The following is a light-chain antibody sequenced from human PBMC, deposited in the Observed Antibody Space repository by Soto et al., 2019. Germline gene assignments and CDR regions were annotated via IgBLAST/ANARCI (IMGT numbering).Light chain of an antibody. V-gene: IGLV2-14*01. J-gene: IGLJ1*01. CDR2: DVS. CDR1: SRDVGGYNY. Sequence: QSLLTQPASLSGAPWQSITLSRTGTSRDVGGYNYVCWYQQHPGKAPKLVISDVSNRPSGVSDRFSGSKSGNTASLSISGLQAEDEADYYCSSYTSSSSYVFGTGTKVTVL. CDR3: SSYTSSSSYV.